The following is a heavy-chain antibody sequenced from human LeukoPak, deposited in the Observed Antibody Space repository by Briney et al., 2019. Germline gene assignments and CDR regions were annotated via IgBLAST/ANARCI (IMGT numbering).Heavy chain of an antibody. D-gene: IGHD2-8*01. CDR1: GFTFSSYA. CDR2: ISDTGATT. CDR3: AKDTSIGRYCTNGVCSPFDY. J-gene: IGHJ4*02. Sequence: GSLRLSCAGSGFTFSSYAMSWVRQAPGKGLEWVSAISDTGATTYDADSVKGRFTISRDNSRSTPYLQMNSLRAEDTALYYCAKDTSIGRYCTNGVCSPFDYWGQGTLVTVSS. V-gene: IGHV3-23*01.